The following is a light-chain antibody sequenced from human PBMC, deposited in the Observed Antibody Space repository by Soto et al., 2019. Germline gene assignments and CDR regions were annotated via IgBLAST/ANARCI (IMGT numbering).Light chain of an antibody. J-gene: IGKJ3*01. Sequence: DIQLTQSPSFLSASVGGRVTITCRASQGISSYLAWYQQKPGKAPKLLIYAASTLQSGVPSRFSGSGSGTEFTLTISSLQPEDFATYYCQQLNSYPLFGPGNKVDIK. CDR1: QGISSY. CDR2: AAS. V-gene: IGKV1-9*01. CDR3: QQLNSYPL.